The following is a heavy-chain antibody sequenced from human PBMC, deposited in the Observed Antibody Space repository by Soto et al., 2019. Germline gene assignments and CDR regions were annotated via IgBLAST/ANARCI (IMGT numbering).Heavy chain of an antibody. J-gene: IGHJ4*02. CDR1: GGSISSYY. D-gene: IGHD2-2*01. CDR2: IYYSGST. CDR3: ARVYCSSTSCYVYYFDY. Sequence: SETLSLTCTVSGGSISSYYWSWIRQPPGKGLEWIGYIYYSGSTNYNPSLKSRVTISVDTSNNQFSLKLSSVTAADTAVYYCARVYCSSTSCYVYYFDYWGQGTLVTVSS. V-gene: IGHV4-59*01.